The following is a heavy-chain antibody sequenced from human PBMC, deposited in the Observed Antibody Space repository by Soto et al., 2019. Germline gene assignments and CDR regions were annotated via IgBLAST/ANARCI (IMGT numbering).Heavy chain of an antibody. D-gene: IGHD2-2*01. CDR2: ITDYNGNT. Sequence: ASVKVSCKASGYTFTNYGISWVRQAPGQGLEWMGWITDYNGNTNYAQKLQGRVTMTTDTSTSTAYMELRSLRSDDTAVYYCAREFLVQAATYYGMDVWGQGTTVTVSS. V-gene: IGHV1-18*04. CDR3: AREFLVQAATYYGMDV. J-gene: IGHJ6*02. CDR1: GYTFTNYG.